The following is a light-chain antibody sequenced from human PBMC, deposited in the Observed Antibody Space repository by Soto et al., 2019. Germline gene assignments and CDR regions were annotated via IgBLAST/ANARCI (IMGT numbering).Light chain of an antibody. V-gene: IGLV1-51*01. CDR2: DDD. CDR1: SSNIGGNY. Sequence: QSVMTQPPSVSAAPGQRVTISCSGSSSNIGGNYVSWYQQLPGTAPKLLIYDDDKRPSGISHRFSGSKSGTSATLGNTVFNTGDEADYYCGSWDSSLSAYVFGTGTKLTVL. J-gene: IGLJ1*01. CDR3: GSWDSSLSAYV.